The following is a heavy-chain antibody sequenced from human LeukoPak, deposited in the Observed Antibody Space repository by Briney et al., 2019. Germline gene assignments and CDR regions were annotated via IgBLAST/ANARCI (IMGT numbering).Heavy chain of an antibody. CDR3: AYTESDYYYYMDV. V-gene: IGHV1-18*01. Sequence: ASVTVSCKASGYTFTSYGISWVRQAPGQGLEWMGWISAYNGNTNYAQKLQGRVTMTTDTSTSTAYMELSSLRSEDTAVYYCAYTESDYYYYMDVWGKGTTVTVSS. D-gene: IGHD2-2*02. CDR2: ISAYNGNT. J-gene: IGHJ6*03. CDR1: GYTFTSYG.